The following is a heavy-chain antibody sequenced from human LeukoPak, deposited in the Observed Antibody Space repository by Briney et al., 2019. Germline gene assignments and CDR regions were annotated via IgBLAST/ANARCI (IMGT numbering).Heavy chain of an antibody. CDR2: IYSGGGT. D-gene: IGHD6-19*01. Sequence: GGSLRLSCAASGFTVSTNFMSWVRQAPGKELEWVSIIYSGGGTYYADSVKGRFTISRDNSKNTLYLQMNSLRAEDTAVYYCAKRDIAVAGTPDLFDYWGQGTLVTVSS. J-gene: IGHJ4*02. V-gene: IGHV3-53*01. CDR1: GFTVSTNF. CDR3: AKRDIAVAGTPDLFDY.